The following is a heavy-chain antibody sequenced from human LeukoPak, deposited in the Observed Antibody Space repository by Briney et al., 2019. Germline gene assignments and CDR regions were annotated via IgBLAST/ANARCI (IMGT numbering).Heavy chain of an antibody. CDR1: GVTLSSYA. J-gene: IGHJ3*02. V-gene: IGHV3-23*01. Sequence: GGSLRLSCAASGVTLSSYAMSWARQAPGKGLEWVSGISSSGSGGNTYYADSVRGRFTISRDNSKNTLYLQMNSLRAEDTAVYYCATLRAPTDAFDIWGQGTMVTVSS. CDR3: ATLRAPTDAFDI. D-gene: IGHD4-11*01. CDR2: ISSSGSGGNT.